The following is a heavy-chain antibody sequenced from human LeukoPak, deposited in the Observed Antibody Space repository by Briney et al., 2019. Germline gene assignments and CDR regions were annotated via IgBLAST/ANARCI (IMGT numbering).Heavy chain of an antibody. J-gene: IGHJ3*02. CDR3: ARDFTVRGVIIGAFDI. D-gene: IGHD3-10*01. Sequence: GGSLRLSCAASGFTFSSYGMHWVRQAPGKGLEWVAVIWYDGSNKYYADSVKGRFTISRDNSKNTLYLHMNSLRAEDTAVYYCARDFTVRGVIIGAFDIWGQGTMVTVSS. V-gene: IGHV3-33*01. CDR1: GFTFSSYG. CDR2: IWYDGSNK.